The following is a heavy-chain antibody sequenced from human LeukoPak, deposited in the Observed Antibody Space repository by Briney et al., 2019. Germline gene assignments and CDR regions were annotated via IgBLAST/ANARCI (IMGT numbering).Heavy chain of an antibody. CDR1: GFTFSSYG. Sequence: GGSLRLSCAASGFTFSSYGMHWVRQAPGKGLEWVAVISYDGSNKYYADSVKGRLTISRDNSKNTLYLQMNSLRAEDTAVYYCAKGPRPVLRYFDWSDWFDPWGQGTLVTVSS. CDR3: AKGPRPVLRYFDWSDWFDP. V-gene: IGHV3-30*18. CDR2: ISYDGSNK. J-gene: IGHJ5*02. D-gene: IGHD3-9*01.